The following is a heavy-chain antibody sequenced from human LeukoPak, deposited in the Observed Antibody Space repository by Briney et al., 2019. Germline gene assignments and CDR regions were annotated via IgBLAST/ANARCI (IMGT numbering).Heavy chain of an antibody. Sequence: GASVKVSCKASGYTFTSYYMHWVRQAPGQGLEWMGWMNPNSGNTGYAQKFQGRVTMTRNTSISTAYMELSSLRSEDTAVYYCARGTSPLGGTIVVVIPHFDYWGQGTLVTVSS. CDR3: ARGTSPLGGTIVVVIPHFDY. D-gene: IGHD3-22*01. J-gene: IGHJ4*02. V-gene: IGHV1-8*02. CDR1: GYTFTSYY. CDR2: MNPNSGNT.